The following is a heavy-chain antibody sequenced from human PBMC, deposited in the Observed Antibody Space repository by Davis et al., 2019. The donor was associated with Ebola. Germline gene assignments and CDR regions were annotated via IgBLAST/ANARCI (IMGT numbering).Heavy chain of an antibody. CDR1: GGSISSGDYY. CDR2: IYTSGST. D-gene: IGHD2-21*01. V-gene: IGHV4-61*02. J-gene: IGHJ4*02. CDR3: AREGYCGGDCPYHPPFDY. Sequence: PSETLSLTCTVSGGSISSGDYYWSWIRQPAGKGLEWIGRIYTSGSTNYNPSLKSRVTMSVDTSKNQFSLKLSSVTAADTAVYYCAREGYCGGDCPYHPPFDYWGQGTLVTVSS.